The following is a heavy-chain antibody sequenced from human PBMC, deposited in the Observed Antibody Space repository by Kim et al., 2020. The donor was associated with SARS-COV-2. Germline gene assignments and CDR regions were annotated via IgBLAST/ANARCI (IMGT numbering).Heavy chain of an antibody. Sequence: GGSLRLSCAASAFNFSNYEMHWVRQPPGKGLEWVAYISGAGGTIYYADSVKGRFTISRDNAKKSLYLQMNSLRAEDTAVYYCARGPKMQCRIGDSYYYGMDVWGQGTTVAVSS. J-gene: IGHJ6*02. D-gene: IGHD6-19*01. V-gene: IGHV3-48*03. CDR1: AFNFSNYE. CDR2: ISGAGGTI. CDR3: ARGPKMQCRIGDSYYYGMDV.